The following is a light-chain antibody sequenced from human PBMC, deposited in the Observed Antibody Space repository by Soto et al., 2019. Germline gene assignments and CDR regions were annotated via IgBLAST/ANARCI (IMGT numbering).Light chain of an antibody. Sequence: QSVLTQPPSESSTPGQRVTMSCSGSNSNIGTNTVNWYQQLPGTAPRLLIYTNNQRPSGVPQRFSGSKTGTSASLAIGGLQSEDGADYYCAAWDDSLGAYVFGTGTKVTVL. CDR3: AAWDDSLGAYV. V-gene: IGLV1-44*01. J-gene: IGLJ1*01. CDR2: TNN. CDR1: NSNIGTNT.